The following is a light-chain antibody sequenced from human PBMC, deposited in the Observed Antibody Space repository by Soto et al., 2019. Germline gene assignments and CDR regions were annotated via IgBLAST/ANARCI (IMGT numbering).Light chain of an antibody. V-gene: IGKV1-5*01. J-gene: IGKJ2*01. CDR2: DAS. Sequence: DIQMTQSTSTLSASVGDRFTITCRASQSISSWLAWYQQKPGKAPKLLIYDASSLESGVPSRFSGSGSGTEFTLTISSLQPDDFATYYCQQYNSYPYTFGQGPKLEIK. CDR1: QSISSW. CDR3: QQYNSYPYT.